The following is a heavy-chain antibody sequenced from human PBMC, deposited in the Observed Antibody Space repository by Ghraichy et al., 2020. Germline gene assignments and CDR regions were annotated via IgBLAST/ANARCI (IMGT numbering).Heavy chain of an antibody. CDR1: GGSISSYY. D-gene: IGHD2-2*01. CDR3: ARVRRYCSSTSCYFYFDY. V-gene: IGHV4-59*01. J-gene: IGHJ4*02. Sequence: SETLSLTCTVSGGSISSYYRSWIRQPPGKGLEWIGYIYYSGSTNYNPSLKSRVTISVDTSKNQFSLKLSSVTAADTAVYYCARVRRYCSSTSCYFYFDYWGQGTLVTVSS. CDR2: IYYSGST.